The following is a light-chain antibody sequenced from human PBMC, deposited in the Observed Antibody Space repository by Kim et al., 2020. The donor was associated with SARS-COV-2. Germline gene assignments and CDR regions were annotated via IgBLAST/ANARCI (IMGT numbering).Light chain of an antibody. J-gene: IGLJ2*01. V-gene: IGLV3-21*04. CDR3: QVWDSSSDVV. Sequence: VDRGTTARITGGGNISGSKSVHWYQQKPGQAPVLVFYYDSDRPSGLPERFSGSNSGNTATLTIRGVEAGDEADYYCQVWDSSSDVVFGGGTKLTVL. CDR2: YDS. CDR1: ISGSKS.